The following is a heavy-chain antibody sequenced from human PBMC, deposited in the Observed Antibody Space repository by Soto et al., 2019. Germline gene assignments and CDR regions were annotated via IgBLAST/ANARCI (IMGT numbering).Heavy chain of an antibody. V-gene: IGHV3-23*01. CDR3: TKDLLTTDYYYYYGMDV. J-gene: IGHJ6*02. CDR1: GVTFSSYA. CDR2: ISGSGGST. D-gene: IGHD4-17*01. Sequence: GGSLRLSCAASGVTFSSYAMSWVRQAPGKGLEWVSAISGSGGSTYYADSVKGRFTISRDNSKNTLYLQMNSLRAEDTAVYYCTKDLLTTDYYYYYGMDVWGQGTTVTVS.